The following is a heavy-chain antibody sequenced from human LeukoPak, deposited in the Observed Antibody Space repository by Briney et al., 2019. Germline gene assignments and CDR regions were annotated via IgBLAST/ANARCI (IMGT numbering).Heavy chain of an antibody. D-gene: IGHD6-19*01. V-gene: IGHV1-69*04. CDR3: AREKEQWLVPDY. CDR2: IIPILGIA. CDR1: GGTFSSYA. Sequence: GSSVKVSCNASGGTFSSYAISWVRQAPGQGLEWMGRIIPILGIANYAQKFQGRVTITADKSTSTAYMELSRLRSEDTAVYYCAREKEQWLVPDYWGQGTLVTVSS. J-gene: IGHJ4*02.